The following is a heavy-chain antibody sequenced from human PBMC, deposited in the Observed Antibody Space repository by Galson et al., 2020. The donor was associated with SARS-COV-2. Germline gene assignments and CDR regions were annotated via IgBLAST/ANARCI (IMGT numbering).Heavy chain of an antibody. D-gene: IGHD3-10*01. CDR1: GFSLNTSGVS. J-gene: IGHJ4*01. V-gene: IGHV2-5*01. CDR2: IYLNDDK. Sequence: SGPTLVKPTQTLTLTCTFSGFSLNTSGVSVAWIRQPPGKALEWLALIYLNDDKRYSPSLKSRLTITKDTSKNQVVLTMSNMDPVDTATYYCAHQRMVRGFIDLAYWGHGTPVTVSS. CDR3: AHQRMVRGFIDLAY.